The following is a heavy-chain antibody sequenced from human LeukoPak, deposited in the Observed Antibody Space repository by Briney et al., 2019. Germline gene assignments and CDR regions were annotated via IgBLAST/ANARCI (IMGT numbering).Heavy chain of an antibody. CDR3: AKVGGYYYYYGMDV. J-gene: IGHJ6*02. V-gene: IGHV3-23*01. Sequence: HAGGSLRLSCSASGFTFASYAMSWVRQAPGKGLEWVSGISGGGGGTYYAASVKGRFTISRDNSKNTLYLQMNSLRAEDTAVYYCAKVGGYYYYYGMDVWGQGTTVTVSS. D-gene: IGHD2-15*01. CDR1: GFTFASYA. CDR2: ISGGGGGT.